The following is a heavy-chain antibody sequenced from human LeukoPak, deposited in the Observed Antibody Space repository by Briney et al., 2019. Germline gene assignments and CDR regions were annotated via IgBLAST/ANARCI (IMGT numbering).Heavy chain of an antibody. D-gene: IGHD2-2*01. J-gene: IGHJ6*03. CDR2: IYYSGST. CDR1: GGSISSYY. CDR3: ARDVADVVPANYYYYYMDV. V-gene: IGHV4-59*01. Sequence: SETLSLTCTVSGGSISSYYWSWIRQPPGKGLEWIGYIYYSGSTNYNPSLKSRVTISVDTSKNQFSLKLSSVTAADTAVYYCARDVADVVPANYYYYYMDVWGKGTTVTVSS.